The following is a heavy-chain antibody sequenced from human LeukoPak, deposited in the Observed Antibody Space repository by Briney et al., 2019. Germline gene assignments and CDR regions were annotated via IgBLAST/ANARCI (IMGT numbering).Heavy chain of an antibody. D-gene: IGHD2-21*01. CDR1: GGTFSSYA. Sequence: SVKVSCKASGGTFSSYAISWVRQAPGQGLEWMGGIIPIFGTANHAQKFQGRVTITTDESTSTAYMELSSLRSEDTAVYYCASGSYYCGGDCFYAFDIWGQGTMVTVSS. CDR3: ASGSYYCGGDCFYAFDI. CDR2: IIPIFGTA. J-gene: IGHJ3*02. V-gene: IGHV1-69*05.